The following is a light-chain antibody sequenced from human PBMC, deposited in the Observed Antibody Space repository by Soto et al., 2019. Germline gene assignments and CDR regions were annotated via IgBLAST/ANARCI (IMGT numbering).Light chain of an antibody. V-gene: IGKV3-20*01. Sequence: EIVLPQSPGTLSLSPGERATVSCRASQSVGSSYLAWYQQKPGQAPRLLIYGASSRATAIPDRFSGSGSGTDFTLTISRLEPEDFAVYYCQQYGETPWTFGQGTKVDIK. J-gene: IGKJ1*01. CDR3: QQYGETPWT. CDR1: QSVGSSY. CDR2: GAS.